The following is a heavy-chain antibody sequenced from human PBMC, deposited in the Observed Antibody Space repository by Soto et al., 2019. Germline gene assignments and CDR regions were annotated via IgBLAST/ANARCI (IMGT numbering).Heavy chain of an antibody. CDR1: GYTFTNYD. CDR2: INPDSDNT. CDR3: ARGRRYCTTTSCYPPALFPYGMDV. Sequence: QVQLVQSGAEVKKPGASVKVSCETSGYTFTNYDINWVRQAAGQGLEWMGWINPDSDNTGYAQKFQGRVTMTRDTSISTAYMELSSLRSEDTAVYYCARGRRYCTTTSCYPPALFPYGMDVWGQGTTITVSS. V-gene: IGHV1-8*01. J-gene: IGHJ6*02. D-gene: IGHD2-2*01.